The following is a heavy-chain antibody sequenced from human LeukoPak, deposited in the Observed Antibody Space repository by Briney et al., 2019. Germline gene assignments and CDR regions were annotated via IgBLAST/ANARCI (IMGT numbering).Heavy chain of an antibody. CDR3: ARSMFRDYDILTGYYNAFDY. Sequence: SVKVSCKASGGTFSSYAISWVRQAPGQGLEWMGRITPILGIANYAQKFQGRVTITADKSTSTAYMELSSLRSEDTAVYYCARSMFRDYDILTGYYNAFDYWGQGTLVTVSS. CDR1: GGTFSSYA. V-gene: IGHV1-69*04. CDR2: ITPILGIA. J-gene: IGHJ4*02. D-gene: IGHD3-9*01.